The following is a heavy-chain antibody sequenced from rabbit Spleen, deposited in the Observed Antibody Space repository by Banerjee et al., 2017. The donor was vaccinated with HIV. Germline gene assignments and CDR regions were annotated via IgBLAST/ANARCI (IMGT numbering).Heavy chain of an antibody. CDR1: GFSFSSSYW. V-gene: IGHV1S45*01. CDR2: IYAGGSGTT. Sequence: QEQLVESGGGLVKPEGSLTLTCKASGFSFSSSYWICWVRQAPGKGLEWSACIYAGGSGTTYATWAKGRFTISKTSSTTVTLQMTSLTAADTATYFCARDFPFNHEHPNNMLWGPGTLVTVS. CDR3: ARDFPFNHEHPNNML. D-gene: IGHD7-1*01. J-gene: IGHJ4*01.